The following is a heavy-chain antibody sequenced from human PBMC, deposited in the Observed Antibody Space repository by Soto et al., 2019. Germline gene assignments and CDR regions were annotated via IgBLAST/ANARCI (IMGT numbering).Heavy chain of an antibody. CDR1: GGPISSYY. D-gene: IGHD6-19*01. CDR3: ASAISSGWYPPTFDY. CDR2: IYYSGST. J-gene: IGHJ4*02. Sequence: QVQLQESDPGLVKPSETLSLTCTVSGGPISSYYWNWIRQPPGKGLEWIGYIYYSGSTNYNPSLKSRVTISVDTSKIQFSLKLSSVTAADTAVYYCASAISSGWYPPTFDYWGQGTLVTVSS. V-gene: IGHV4-59*01.